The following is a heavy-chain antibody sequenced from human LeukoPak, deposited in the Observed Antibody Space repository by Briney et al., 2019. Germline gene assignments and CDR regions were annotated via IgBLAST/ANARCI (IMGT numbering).Heavy chain of an antibody. D-gene: IGHD6-19*01. V-gene: IGHV3-23*01. Sequence: GGSLRLSCTASGIVFSRTAMNWARQSPGRGLEWLSAISGGGERTFYADSVKGRFTISRDNSKNMVYLQMNSLRADDTAIYYCGKDGGQYSSGPEFDPRGQGALVTVSS. CDR1: GIVFSRTA. CDR3: GKDGGQYSSGPEFDP. CDR2: ISGGGERT. J-gene: IGHJ5*02.